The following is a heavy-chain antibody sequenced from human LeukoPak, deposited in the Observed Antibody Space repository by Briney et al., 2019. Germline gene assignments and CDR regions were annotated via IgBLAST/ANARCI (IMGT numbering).Heavy chain of an antibody. CDR1: GYSFTSYW. CDR3: ARPSITPDGYSVDAFDI. D-gene: IGHD5-18*01. V-gene: IGHV5-51*01. CDR2: IYPGDSDT. Sequence: GESLKISCKGSGYSFTSYWIGWVRQMPGKGLERMGIIYPGDSDTRYSPSFQGQVTISADKSISTAYLQWSSLKASDTATYYCARPSITPDGYSVDAFDIWGQGTMVTVSS. J-gene: IGHJ3*02.